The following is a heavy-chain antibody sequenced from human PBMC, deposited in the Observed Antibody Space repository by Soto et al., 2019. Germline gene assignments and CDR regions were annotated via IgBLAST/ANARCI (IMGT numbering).Heavy chain of an antibody. Sequence: SETLSLTCTVSGGSISSGVYYWSWVRQHPGKGLEWIGYIYYSGSTYYNPSLKSRVTISVDTSKNQSSLKLSSVTAADTAVYYCARESYYYGSSGYPSWGFDPWGQGTLVTVSS. J-gene: IGHJ5*02. CDR2: IYYSGST. CDR3: ARESYYYGSSGYPSWGFDP. V-gene: IGHV4-31*03. D-gene: IGHD3-22*01. CDR1: GGSISSGVYY.